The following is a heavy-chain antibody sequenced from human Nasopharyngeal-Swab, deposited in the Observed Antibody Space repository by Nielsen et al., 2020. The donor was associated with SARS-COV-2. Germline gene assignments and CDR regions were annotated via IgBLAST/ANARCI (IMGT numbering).Heavy chain of an antibody. J-gene: IGHJ5*02. CDR3: ARDTYYYDSIGYYYHWFDP. V-gene: IGHV3-33*01. CDR1: GFTFSSYG. CDR2: IWYDGSNK. Sequence: GESLKISCAASGFTFSSYGMHWVRQAPGKGLEWVAVIWYDGSNKYYADSVKGRFTISRDNSKNTLYLQMNSLRAEDTAVYYCARDTYYYDSIGYYYHWFDPWGQGTLVTVSS. D-gene: IGHD3-22*01.